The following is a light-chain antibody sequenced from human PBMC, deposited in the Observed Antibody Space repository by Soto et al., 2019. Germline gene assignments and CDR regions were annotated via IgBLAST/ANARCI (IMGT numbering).Light chain of an antibody. CDR3: QHYNTYPWT. CDR2: KAS. V-gene: IGKV1-5*03. J-gene: IGKJ1*01. CDR1: QRLYHC. Sequence: SALSASIRDRGTITCRPVQRLYHCLAWYQKKAGKAPKLLIYKASALESGFPSRFSGSGSGTEFTRTSSSLEPEEFATYYCQHYNTYPWTFAQRTMV.